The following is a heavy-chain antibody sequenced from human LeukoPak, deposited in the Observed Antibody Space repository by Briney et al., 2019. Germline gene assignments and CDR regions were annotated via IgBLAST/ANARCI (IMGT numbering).Heavy chain of an antibody. V-gene: IGHV3-48*02. CDR3: ASSGSYRFDY. J-gene: IGHJ4*02. Sequence: GGSLRLSCAASGFTFSSYWMHWVRQAPGKGLEWVSHITASGTAMFYADSVKGRFTISRDNAKNSLYLQMNSLRDEDTAVYYCASSGSYRFDYWGQGTLVTVSS. CDR1: GFTFSSYW. CDR2: ITASGTAM. D-gene: IGHD1-26*01.